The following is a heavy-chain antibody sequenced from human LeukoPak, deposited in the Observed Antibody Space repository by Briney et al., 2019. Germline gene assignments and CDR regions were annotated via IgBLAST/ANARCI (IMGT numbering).Heavy chain of an antibody. CDR3: ASTVVTDAFDI. Sequence: SETLSLTCTVSGGSISSSSYYWGWIRQPPGKGREWIGSIYYSGSTYYNPSLKSRVTISVDTSKNQFSLKLSSVTAADTAVYYCASTVVTDAFDIWGQGTMVTVSS. D-gene: IGHD2-21*02. CDR1: GGSISSSSYY. J-gene: IGHJ3*02. CDR2: IYYSGST. V-gene: IGHV4-39*07.